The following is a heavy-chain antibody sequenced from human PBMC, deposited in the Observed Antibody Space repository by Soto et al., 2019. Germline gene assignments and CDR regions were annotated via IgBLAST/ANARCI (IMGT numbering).Heavy chain of an antibody. J-gene: IGHJ4*02. D-gene: IGHD3-3*01. CDR1: GFSPTTSGVG. CDR3: AHRVLRTVFGLVTTTAIYFDF. Sequence: QITLNESGPTQVKPRQTLTLTCTFSGFSPTTSGVGVGWIRQSPGKAPEWLALIYWDDDKRYSPSLKGRLTIPNDTSKDQVVQTMADLDPADTATYYCAHRVLRTVFGLVTTTAIYFDFWGQGTPVAVSS. V-gene: IGHV2-5*02. CDR2: IYWDDDK.